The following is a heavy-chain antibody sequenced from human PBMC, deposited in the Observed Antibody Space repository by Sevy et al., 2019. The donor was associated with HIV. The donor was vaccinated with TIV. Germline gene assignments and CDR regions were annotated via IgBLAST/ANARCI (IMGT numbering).Heavy chain of an antibody. D-gene: IGHD4-4*01. CDR3: AKDAIMTTVISSFDS. Sequence: GGSLRLSCAASGFTFSTYAMGWVRQAPGKGLEWVSSISDSGGATKYADSVNGRFIISRDNSNNTRYLQMNSLRVEDTAVYYCAKDAIMTTVISSFDSWGQGTLVTVSS. J-gene: IGHJ4*02. V-gene: IGHV3-23*01. CDR1: GFTFSTYA. CDR2: ISDSGGAT.